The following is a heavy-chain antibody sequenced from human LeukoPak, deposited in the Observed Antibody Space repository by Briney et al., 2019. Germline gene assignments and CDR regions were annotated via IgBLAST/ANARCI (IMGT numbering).Heavy chain of an antibody. J-gene: IGHJ3*02. V-gene: IGHV3-21*01. Sequence: GGSLRLSCAASGFTFSSYSMNWVRQAPGKGLEWVSPISSSSSYIYYADSVKGRFTISRDNAKNSLYLQMNSLRAEDTAVYYCARDSYPYSPSGAFDIWGQGTMVTVSS. CDR1: GFTFSSYS. D-gene: IGHD5-12*01. CDR3: ARDSYPYSPSGAFDI. CDR2: ISSSSSYI.